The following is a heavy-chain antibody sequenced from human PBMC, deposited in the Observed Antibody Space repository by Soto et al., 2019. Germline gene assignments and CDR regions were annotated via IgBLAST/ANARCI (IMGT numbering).Heavy chain of an antibody. CDR1: GFTFSAYN. D-gene: IGHD3-10*01. V-gene: IGHV3-48*02. CDR2: ISGSSSTI. CDR3: ARDYYYGSGGRLYYYGLDV. J-gene: IGHJ6*02. Sequence: EVQLVESGGGLVQPGGSLRLSCAASGFTFSAYNMNWVRRAPGKGLEWVSSISGSSSTIYYPDSVKGRFTISRDNAKNSLYLQMHSLRNEDTAVYYCARDYYYGSGGRLYYYGLDVWGQGTTVTVSS.